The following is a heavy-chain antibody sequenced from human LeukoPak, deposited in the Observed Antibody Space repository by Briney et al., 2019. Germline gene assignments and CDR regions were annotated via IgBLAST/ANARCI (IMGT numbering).Heavy chain of an antibody. CDR3: ARGAYYYGSGKIFDY. V-gene: IGHV4-61*02. J-gene: IGHJ4*02. CDR2: ISTSGST. D-gene: IGHD3-10*01. CDR1: GGFISSDSYY. Sequence: PSQTLSLTCSVSGGFISSDSYYWTWIRQPAGEGLEWIGRISTSGSTNYNPSLKSRVTMSVDTSKNQFSLKLSSVTAADTAVYYCARGAYYYGSGKIFDYWGQGTLVTVSS.